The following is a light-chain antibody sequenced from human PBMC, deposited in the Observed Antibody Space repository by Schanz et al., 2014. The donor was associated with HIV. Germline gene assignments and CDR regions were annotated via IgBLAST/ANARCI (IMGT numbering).Light chain of an antibody. V-gene: IGLV2-8*01. CDR2: EVS. CDR3: TSYAGNNIFV. J-gene: IGLJ1*01. Sequence: QSALTQPPSASGSPGQSVTISCTGTSSDVGDYNYVSWYQQHPGKAPKLMIYEVSQRPSGVPDRFSGSKSGNTASLTVSGLQAEDEADYYCTSYAGNNIFVFGTGTKVTVL. CDR1: SSDVGDYNY.